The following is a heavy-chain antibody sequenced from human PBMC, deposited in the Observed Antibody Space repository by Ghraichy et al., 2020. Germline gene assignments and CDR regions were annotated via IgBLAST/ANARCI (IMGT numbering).Heavy chain of an antibody. CDR1: GFTVSSNY. CDR3: ARGATWYFDY. J-gene: IGHJ4*02. CDR2: IYSGGIT. Sequence: LTCAASGFTVSSNYMNWVRQAPGKGLEWVSVIYSGGITYYADSVKGRFSISRDNSKNTLYLQMNSLRTEDTAVYYCARGATWYFDYWGQGTLVTVSS. D-gene: IGHD1-26*01. V-gene: IGHV3-66*02.